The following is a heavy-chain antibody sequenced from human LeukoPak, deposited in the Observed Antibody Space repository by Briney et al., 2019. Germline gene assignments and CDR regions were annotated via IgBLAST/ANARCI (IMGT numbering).Heavy chain of an antibody. CDR2: IIPILGIA. V-gene: IGHV1-69*02. CDR3: AISYYDFWSGYYGSYMDV. CDR1: GGTFSSYT. D-gene: IGHD3-3*01. Sequence: SVKVSCKASGGTFSSYTISWVRQAPGQGLEWMGRIIPILGIANYAQKFQGRVTITADKSTSTAYMELSSLRSEDTAVYYCAISYYDFWSGYYGSYMDVWGKGTTVTVSS. J-gene: IGHJ6*03.